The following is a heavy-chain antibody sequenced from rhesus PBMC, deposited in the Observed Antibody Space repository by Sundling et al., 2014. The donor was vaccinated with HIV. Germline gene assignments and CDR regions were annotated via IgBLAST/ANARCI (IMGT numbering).Heavy chain of an antibody. CDR1: GYSFTSYI. D-gene: IGHD5-24*01. CDR2: INPNNGDT. J-gene: IGHJ6*01. CDR3: TRVGGSGYGYYYYGLDS. Sequence: QVQLVQSGAEVKKPGASVKLSCKASGYSFTSYIINWVRQAPGQGLEWMGWINPNNGDTGYAQTFQGRVTMTRDTSTSTAYMELSSLRSEDTAVYYCTRVGGSGYGYYYYGLDSWGQGVVVTVSS. V-gene: IGHV1-200*01.